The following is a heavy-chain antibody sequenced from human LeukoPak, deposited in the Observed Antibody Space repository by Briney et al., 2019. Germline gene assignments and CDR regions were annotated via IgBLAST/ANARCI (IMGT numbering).Heavy chain of an antibody. CDR1: GFTFSSYA. D-gene: IGHD6-13*01. CDR3: AKDLIRGVAAAGFDY. J-gene: IGHJ4*02. CDR2: ISSSGGST. Sequence: GGSLRLSCAASGFTFSSYAMSWVRQAPGKGLEWVSAISSSGGSTYYADSVKGRFTISRDNSKNTLYLQMNSLRAEDTAVYYCAKDLIRGVAAAGFDYWGQGTLVTVSS. V-gene: IGHV3-23*01.